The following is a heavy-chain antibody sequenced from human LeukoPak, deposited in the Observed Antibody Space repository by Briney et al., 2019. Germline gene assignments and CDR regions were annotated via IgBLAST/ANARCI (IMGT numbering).Heavy chain of an antibody. CDR2: ISSSSSTI. D-gene: IGHD3-16*01. Sequence: PGGSLRLSCAASGFTFSSYSMNWVRQAPGKGLEWVSYISSSSSTIYYADSVKGRFTISRDNAKNSLYLQMNSLRAEDTAVYYCARDEYDYVWGAADYWGQGTLVTVSS. CDR3: ARDEYDYVWGAADY. V-gene: IGHV3-48*01. CDR1: GFTFSSYS. J-gene: IGHJ4*02.